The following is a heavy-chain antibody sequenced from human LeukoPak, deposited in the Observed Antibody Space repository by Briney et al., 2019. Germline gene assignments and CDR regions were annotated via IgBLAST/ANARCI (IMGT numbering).Heavy chain of an antibody. J-gene: IGHJ4*02. CDR2: IYSGGST. D-gene: IGHD4-17*01. CDR1: GFTVSSNY. V-gene: IGHV3-53*01. CDR3: ARSLGGAVTTEAFDY. Sequence: PGGSLRLSCAAAGFTVSSNYMSWVRQAPGKGLEWVSVIYSGGSTYYADSVKGRFTVSRDNSKNTLYLQMNSLRAEDTAVYYCARSLGGAVTTEAFDYWGQGTLVTVSS.